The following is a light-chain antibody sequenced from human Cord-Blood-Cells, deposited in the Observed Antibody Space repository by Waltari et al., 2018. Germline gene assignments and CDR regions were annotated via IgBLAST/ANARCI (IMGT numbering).Light chain of an antibody. J-gene: IGLJ1*01. CDR2: QDS. Sequence: SYELTQPPSVSVSPGQTASLTCSGDKLGDKYACWYQQKPGQSPVLVIYQDSKRPSGIPERFSGSNSGNTATLTISGTQAMDEADYYCQAWDVFGTGTKVTVL. V-gene: IGLV3-1*01. CDR1: KLGDKY. CDR3: QAWDV.